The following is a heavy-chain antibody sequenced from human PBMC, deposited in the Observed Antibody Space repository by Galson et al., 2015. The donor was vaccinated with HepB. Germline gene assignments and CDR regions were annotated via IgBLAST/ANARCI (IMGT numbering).Heavy chain of an antibody. D-gene: IGHD3-10*01. CDR3: ARDRGGSGSSLSYYYDMDV. Sequence: SLRLSCAASGFIFSDYTLSWIRLAPRGGLEWVSYISASTAAIHYTDSVKGRFTISRDNAKNSLYLQMNSLRAEDTAVYYCARDRGGSGSSLSYYYDMDVWGQGTTVTVSS. CDR1: GFIFSDYT. CDR2: ISASTAAI. J-gene: IGHJ6*02. V-gene: IGHV3-11*04.